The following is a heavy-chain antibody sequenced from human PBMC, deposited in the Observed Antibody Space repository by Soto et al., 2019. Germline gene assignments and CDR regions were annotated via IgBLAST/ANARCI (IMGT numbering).Heavy chain of an antibody. CDR3: ARGGAYYYDSSGYNY. CDR2: IIPIFGTA. D-gene: IGHD3-22*01. J-gene: IGHJ4*02. V-gene: IGHV1-69*01. CDR1: GGTFSSYA. Sequence: QVQLVQSGAEVKKPGSSVKVSCKASGGTFSSYAISWVRQAPGQGLEWMGGIIPIFGTANYAQKFQGRVTITADESTSTSYVELSSLRSEDTAVYYCARGGAYYYDSSGYNYWGQGTLVTVSS.